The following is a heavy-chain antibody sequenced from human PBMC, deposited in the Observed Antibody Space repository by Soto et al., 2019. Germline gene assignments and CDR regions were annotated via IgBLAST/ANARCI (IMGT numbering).Heavy chain of an antibody. D-gene: IGHD2-2*01. CDR1: GGTFSSYA. CDR3: ARSQGSSSSLEIYFYYYYGMDV. CDR2: IIPISGPA. V-gene: IGHV1-69*01. J-gene: IGHJ6*02. Sequence: QVQLVQSGAEVKKPGSSVKVSCKASGGTFSSYAISWVRQAPGQGLEWMGGIIPISGPAYYAQKFRGRVTITADEPTSTAYMALSSLGSEDTAVYYCARSQGSSSSLEIYFYYYYGMDVWGQGTTVTVSS.